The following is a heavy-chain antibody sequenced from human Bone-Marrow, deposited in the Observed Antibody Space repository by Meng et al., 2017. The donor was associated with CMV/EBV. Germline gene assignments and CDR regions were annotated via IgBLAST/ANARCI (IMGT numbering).Heavy chain of an antibody. CDR1: SDS. CDR2: ISSSSSYI. J-gene: IGHJ4*02. CDR3: ARDLPNGYCSSTSCTPGFDY. Sequence: SDSMNWVRKAQGKGLEWVSSISSSSSYIYYADSVKGRFTTSRDNAKNSLYLQMNSLRAEDTAVYYCARDLPNGYCSSTSCTPGFDYWGQGTLVTVSS. V-gene: IGHV3-21*01. D-gene: IGHD2-2*03.